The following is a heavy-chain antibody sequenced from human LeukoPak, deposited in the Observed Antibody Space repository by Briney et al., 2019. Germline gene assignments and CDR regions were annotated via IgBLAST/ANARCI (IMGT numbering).Heavy chain of an antibody. D-gene: IGHD2-21*01. J-gene: IGHJ3*02. CDR1: GGAISSSNFY. CDR2: VYYSGST. V-gene: IGHV4-39*01. CDR3: ARRRADWVAFDI. Sequence: PSETLSLTCTVSGGAISSSNFYWGWLRQPPGKGLERVGSVYYSGSTYYNPSLQSRVTISVDTSKNQFSLKLTSVTAADTAVYSCARRRADWVAFDIWGQGTMFTVSS.